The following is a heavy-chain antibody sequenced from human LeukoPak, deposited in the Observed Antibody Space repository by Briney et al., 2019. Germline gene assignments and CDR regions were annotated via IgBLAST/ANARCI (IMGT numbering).Heavy chain of an antibody. D-gene: IGHD1-1*01. CDR2: ISSSSSYI. CDR3: TTQGNWNYYYYMDV. J-gene: IGHJ6*03. CDR1: GFTFSSYS. Sequence: PGGSLRLSCAASGFTFSSYSMNWVRQAPGKGLEWVSSISSSSSYIYYADSVKGRFTISRDNAKNSLYLQMNSLRAEDTAVYYCTTQGNWNYYYYMDVWGKGTTVTVSS. V-gene: IGHV3-21*01.